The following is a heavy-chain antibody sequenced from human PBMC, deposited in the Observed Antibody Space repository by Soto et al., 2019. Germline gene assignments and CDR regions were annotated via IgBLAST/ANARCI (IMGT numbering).Heavy chain of an antibody. V-gene: IGHV3-15*01. CDR3: TLLRFLVHVNWFDP. D-gene: IGHD3-3*01. CDR2: IKSKTDGGTT. CDR1: GFTFSNAW. J-gene: IGHJ5*02. Sequence: AGGSLRLSCAASGFTFSNAWMSWVRQAPGKGLEWVGRIKSKTDGGTTDYAAPVKGRFTISRDDSKNTLYLQMNSLKTEDTAVYYCTLLRFLVHVNWFDPWGQGTLVTVSS.